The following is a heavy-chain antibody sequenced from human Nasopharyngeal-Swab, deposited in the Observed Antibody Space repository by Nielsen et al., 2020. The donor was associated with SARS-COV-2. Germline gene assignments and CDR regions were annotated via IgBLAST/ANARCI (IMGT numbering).Heavy chain of an antibody. CDR3: ARLWSSYGSSGYSWFDP. Sequence: GESLKISCKGSGYDFSNHWIALVRPKPGKGLEWMGFVYPGDSDSRYSPSFHGQVTISADKSISTAYLQWSSLKASDTAMYYCARLWSSYGSSGYSWFDPWGQGTLVTVSS. D-gene: IGHD3-22*01. V-gene: IGHV5-51*01. CDR1: GYDFSNHW. J-gene: IGHJ5*02. CDR2: VYPGDSDS.